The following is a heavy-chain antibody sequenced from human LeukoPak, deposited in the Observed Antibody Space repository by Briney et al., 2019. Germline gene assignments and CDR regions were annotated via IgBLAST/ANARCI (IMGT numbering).Heavy chain of an antibody. CDR2: INHSGST. CDR1: GGSFSGYY. D-gene: IGHD2-15*01. Sequence: SETLSLTCAVYGGSFSGYYWSWIRQPPGKGLEWIGKINHSGSTNYNPSLKSRVTISVDTSKNQFSLKLSSVTAADTAVYYCARGLGYCSGGSCYMFRYFDYWGQGTLVTVSS. J-gene: IGHJ4*02. CDR3: ARGLGYCSGGSCYMFRYFDY. V-gene: IGHV4-34*01.